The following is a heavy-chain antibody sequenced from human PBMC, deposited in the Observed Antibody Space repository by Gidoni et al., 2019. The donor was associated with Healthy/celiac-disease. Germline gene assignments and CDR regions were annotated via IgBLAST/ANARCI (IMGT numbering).Heavy chain of an antibody. J-gene: IGHJ6*02. D-gene: IGHD4-17*01. CDR2: IYTSGST. Sequence: QVQLQESGPGLVKPSPPLPLPCTVPGSSISSGSYYWSWIRQPAGKGLEWIGRIYTSGSTNYNPSLKSRVTISVDTSKNQFSLKLSSVTAADTAVYYCARGGRMTTYGMDVWGQGTTVTVSS. V-gene: IGHV4-61*02. CDR3: ARGGRMTTYGMDV. CDR1: GSSISSGSYY.